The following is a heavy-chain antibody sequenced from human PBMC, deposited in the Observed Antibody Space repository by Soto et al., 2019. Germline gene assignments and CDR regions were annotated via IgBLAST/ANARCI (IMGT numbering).Heavy chain of an antibody. Sequence: GASVKVSCKASGYTFTSYGISWVRQAPGQGLEWMGWISAYNGNTNYAQKLQGRVTMTTDTSTSTAYMELRSLRSDDTAVYYCASGNYGPGPEGAFDIWGQGTMVTVSS. CDR1: GYTFTSYG. V-gene: IGHV1-18*01. CDR2: ISAYNGNT. J-gene: IGHJ3*02. D-gene: IGHD3-10*01. CDR3: ASGNYGPGPEGAFDI.